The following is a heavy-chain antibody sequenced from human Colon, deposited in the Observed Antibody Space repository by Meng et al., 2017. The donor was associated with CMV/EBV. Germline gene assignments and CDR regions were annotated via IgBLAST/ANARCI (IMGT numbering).Heavy chain of an antibody. D-gene: IGHD4-17*01. CDR2: TNSDGSST. V-gene: IGHV3-74*01. CDR3: ARYEYADYVLDH. Sequence: VGVSRTNSDGSSTVYADSVKGRFTISRDNAKNTLYLQMNSLRAEDTAVYYCARYEYADYVLDHWGQGTLVTVSS. J-gene: IGHJ5*02.